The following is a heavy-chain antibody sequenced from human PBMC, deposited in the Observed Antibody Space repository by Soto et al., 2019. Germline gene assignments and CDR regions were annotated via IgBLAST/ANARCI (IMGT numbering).Heavy chain of an antibody. CDR3: ARRGGGSWESGMDV. V-gene: IGHV4-34*01. Sequence: PSETLSLTCAVYGGSFSGYYWSWIRQPPGKGLEWIGEINHSGSTNYNPSLKSRVTISVDTSKNQFSLKLSSVTAADTAVYYCARRGGGSWESGMDVWGQGTTVTVSS. J-gene: IGHJ6*02. D-gene: IGHD6-13*01. CDR2: INHSGST. CDR1: GGSFSGYY.